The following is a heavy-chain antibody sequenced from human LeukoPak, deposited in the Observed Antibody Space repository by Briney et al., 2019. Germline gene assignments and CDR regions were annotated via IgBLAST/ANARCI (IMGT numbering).Heavy chain of an antibody. D-gene: IGHD3-3*01. V-gene: IGHV3-30*18. CDR1: GFTFSIYG. J-gene: IGHJ4*02. CDR2: ISYDGSNK. CDR3: AKDTPLEYYFDY. Sequence: PGGSLRLSCAASGFTFSIYGMHWVRQAPGKGLEWVAVISYDGSNKYYADSVKGRFTISRDNSKNTLYLQMNSLRAEDTAVYYCAKDTPLEYYFDYWGQGTLVTVSS.